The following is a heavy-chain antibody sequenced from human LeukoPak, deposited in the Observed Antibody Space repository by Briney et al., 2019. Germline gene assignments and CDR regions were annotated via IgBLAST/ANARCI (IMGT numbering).Heavy chain of an antibody. D-gene: IGHD4-23*01. Sequence: ASVKVSCKASGYTFTSYGISWVRQAPGQGLEWMGWISAYNGNTNYAQKLQGRVTMTTDTSTSTAYMELRSLRSDDTAVDYCARDTDYGDNDYYFDYWGQGTLVTVSS. J-gene: IGHJ4*02. CDR3: ARDTDYGDNDYYFDY. CDR2: ISAYNGNT. CDR1: GYTFTSYG. V-gene: IGHV1-18*01.